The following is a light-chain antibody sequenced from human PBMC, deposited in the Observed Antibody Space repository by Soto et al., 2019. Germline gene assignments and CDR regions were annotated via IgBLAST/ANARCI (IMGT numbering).Light chain of an antibody. V-gene: IGLV1-47*01. J-gene: IGLJ1*01. Sequence: QSVLTQPPSASGTPGQRVTISCSGSSSNIGSNYVYWYQQLPGTAPKLLIYRNTQRPSGVPDRFSGSKSGTSASLAISGLRSEDDADYYCAAWDDSLSGYVFGTGTKGTVL. CDR3: AAWDDSLSGYV. CDR1: SSNIGSNY. CDR2: RNT.